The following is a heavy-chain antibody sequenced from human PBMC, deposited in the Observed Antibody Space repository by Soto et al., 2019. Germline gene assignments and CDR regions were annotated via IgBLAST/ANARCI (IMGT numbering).Heavy chain of an antibody. V-gene: IGHV3-33*01. CDR3: VRGNRYSSSSGWGGGFDY. CDR1: GFTFSDSG. Sequence: QVQLVESGGGVVQPGGSLRLSCATSGFTFSDSGMHWVRQAPGKGLEWVAVIWSDGSDKSYADSVEGRFTISRDNSKKHLYLQMNSPRGEETAVYYCVRGNRYSSSSGWGGGFDYWGQGTLVTVSS. D-gene: IGHD6-6*01. CDR2: IWSDGSDK. J-gene: IGHJ4*02.